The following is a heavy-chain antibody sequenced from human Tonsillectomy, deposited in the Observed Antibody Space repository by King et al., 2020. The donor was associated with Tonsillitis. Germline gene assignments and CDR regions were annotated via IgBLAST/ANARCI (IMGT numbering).Heavy chain of an antibody. D-gene: IGHD3-3*01. V-gene: IGHV4-34*01. CDR3: ARGPHDFWSGWAY. CDR1: GGSFSGYY. CDR2: INHGGRT. J-gene: IGHJ4*02. Sequence: VQLQQWGAGLLKPSETLSLTCDVYGGSFSGYYWSWIRQPPGKGLEWIGEINHGGRTNYNPSLKSRVTISVDTSKNQFSLKLSSVTAADTAVYYCARGPHDFWSGWAYWGQGTLVTVSS.